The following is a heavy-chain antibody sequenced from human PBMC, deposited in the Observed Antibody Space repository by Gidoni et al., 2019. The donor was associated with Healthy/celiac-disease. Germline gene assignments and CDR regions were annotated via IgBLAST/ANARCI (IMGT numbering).Heavy chain of an antibody. Sequence: EVQLLESGGGLVQPGGSLRLSCAASGFTFSSSAMSWVRQAPGKGLEWVSAISGSGGSTYYADSVKGRFTISRDNSKNTLYLQMNSLRDEDTAVYYCAKDRLGYYDSSGYYVYWGQGTLVTVSS. CDR3: AKDRLGYYDSSGYYVY. CDR2: ISGSGGST. V-gene: IGHV3-23*01. CDR1: GFTFSSSA. J-gene: IGHJ4*02. D-gene: IGHD3-22*01.